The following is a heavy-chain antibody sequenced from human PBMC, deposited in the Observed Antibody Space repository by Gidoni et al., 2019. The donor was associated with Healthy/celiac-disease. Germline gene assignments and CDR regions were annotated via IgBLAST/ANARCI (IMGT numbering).Heavy chain of an antibody. D-gene: IGHD3-10*01. CDR2: INAGNGNT. J-gene: IGHJ5*02. Sequence: QVQLVQSGAEVKKPGASVKVSCKASGYTFTSYAMHWVRQAPGQRLEGMGWINAGNGNTKNSPEVQGRVTIYRDTSRGTGYIGLDSLGSEGTALYYCAGDLGYYCSGSPWGWVGPWGQGTLVNRSS. CDR3: AGDLGYYCSGSPWGWVGP. V-gene: IGHV1-3*01. CDR1: GYTFTSYA.